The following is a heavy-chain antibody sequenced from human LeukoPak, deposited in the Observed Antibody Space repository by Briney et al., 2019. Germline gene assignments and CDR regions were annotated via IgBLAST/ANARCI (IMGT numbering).Heavy chain of an antibody. CDR3: ARSPGYCTNGECYNICFDP. CDR2: IIPILGIA. CDR1: GGTFSSYA. D-gene: IGHD2-8*01. J-gene: IGHJ5*02. V-gene: IGHV1-69*04. Sequence: GASVKVSCKASGGTFSSYAMSWVRQAPGQGLEWMGRIIPILGIANYAQKFQGRVTITADKSTSTAYMELSSLRSEDTAVYYCARSPGYCTNGECYNICFDPWGQGTLVTVSS.